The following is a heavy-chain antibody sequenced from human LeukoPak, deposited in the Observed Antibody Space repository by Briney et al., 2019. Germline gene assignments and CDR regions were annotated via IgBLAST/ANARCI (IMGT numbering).Heavy chain of an antibody. J-gene: IGHJ5*02. Sequence: ASVKVSCKASGYTFTSYYMHWVRQAPGQGLEWMGIINPSGGSTSYAQKFQGRVTMTRDTSTSTVYMELSSLRSEDTAVYHCAGWVIEGNWFDPWGQGTLVTVSS. CDR2: INPSGGST. CDR1: GYTFTSYY. D-gene: IGHD1-26*01. V-gene: IGHV1-46*01. CDR3: AGWVIEGNWFDP.